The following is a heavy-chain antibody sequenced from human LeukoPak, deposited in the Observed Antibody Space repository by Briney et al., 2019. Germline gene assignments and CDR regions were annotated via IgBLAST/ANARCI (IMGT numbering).Heavy chain of an antibody. V-gene: IGHV1-46*01. J-gene: IGHJ4*02. Sequence: ASVKVSCKASGYTFSTYYMHWVRQAPGQGLEWMGIINPNGGSTSYAQKFQGRVTMTRDTSTSTVYMELSSLSSEDTAVYYCARESGVMAFDYWGQGTLVTVSS. CDR3: ARESGVMAFDY. CDR2: INPNGGST. D-gene: IGHD3-16*01. CDR1: GYTFSTYY.